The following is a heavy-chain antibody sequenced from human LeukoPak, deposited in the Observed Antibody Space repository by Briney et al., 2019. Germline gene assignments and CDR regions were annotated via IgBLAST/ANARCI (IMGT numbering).Heavy chain of an antibody. V-gene: IGHV4-39*07. CDR2: IYYSGST. D-gene: IGHD3-3*01. J-gene: IGHJ4*02. CDR1: GGSISSSSYY. CDR3: ARRAYDDYFDY. Sequence: SETLSLTCTVSGGSISSSSYYWGWIRQPPGKGLEWIGSIYYSGSTYYNPSLKSRVTISVDTSKNQFSLKLSSVTAADTAVYYCARRAYDDYFDYWGQGTLVTVSS.